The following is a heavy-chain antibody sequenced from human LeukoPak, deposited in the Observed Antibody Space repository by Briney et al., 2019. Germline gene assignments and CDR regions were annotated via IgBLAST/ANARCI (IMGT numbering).Heavy chain of an antibody. D-gene: IGHD1-26*01. V-gene: IGHV3-74*01. CDR2: INSDGFST. CDR1: GFTFSSFW. J-gene: IGHJ4*02. Sequence: GGSLRLSCAASGFTFSSFWIHWVRQVPGKGLMWVSRINSDGFSTSYADSVKGRFTISRDNAKYTLYLQMNSLRAEDTAVYYCARGTSGGYFDYWGQGTLVTVSS. CDR3: ARGTSGGYFDY.